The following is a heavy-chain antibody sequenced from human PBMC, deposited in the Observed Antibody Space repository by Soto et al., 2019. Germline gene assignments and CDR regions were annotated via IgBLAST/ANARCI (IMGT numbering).Heavy chain of an antibody. V-gene: IGHV1-8*01. CDR1: GYMFTTYD. D-gene: IGHD3-10*01. CDR3: ARAATYYYPLGSGADY. CDR2: MNPNTGHT. J-gene: IGHJ4*02. Sequence: ASVKVSCKASGYMFTTYDIMWVRQATGQGLEWVGGMNPNTGHTGYAQKFQDRVTMTRDPSISTAYMELSSLRSDDTAVYYCARAATYYYPLGSGADYWGQGTLVTVSS.